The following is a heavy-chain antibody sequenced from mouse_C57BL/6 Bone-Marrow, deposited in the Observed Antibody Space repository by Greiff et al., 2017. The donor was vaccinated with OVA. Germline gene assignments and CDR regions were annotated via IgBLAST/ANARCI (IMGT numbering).Heavy chain of an antibody. CDR3: ARPNWEMGYFDV. V-gene: IGHV7-3*01. J-gene: IGHJ1*03. Sequence: EVKLVESGGGLVQPGGSLSLSCAASGFTFTDYYMSWVRQPPGKALEWLGFIRNKANGYTTEYSASVKGRFTISRDNSQSILYLQMNALRAEDSATYYCARPNWEMGYFDVWGTGTTVTVSS. CDR1: GFTFTDYY. CDR2: IRNKANGYTT. D-gene: IGHD4-1*02.